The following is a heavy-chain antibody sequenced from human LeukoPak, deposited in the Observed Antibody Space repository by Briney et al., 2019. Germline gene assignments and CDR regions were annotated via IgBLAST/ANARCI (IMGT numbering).Heavy chain of an antibody. CDR3: AGRRSGYYYY. V-gene: IGHV4-30-2*01. Sequence: PSETLSLTCAVSGGSISSGGSSWSWIRQPPGKGLEWIGYIYHSGSTYYNPSLKSRVTISVDRSKNQSSLKLSSVTAADTAVYYCAGRRSGYYYYWGQGTLVTVSS. CDR1: GGSISSGGSS. D-gene: IGHD3-22*01. CDR2: IYHSGST. J-gene: IGHJ4*02.